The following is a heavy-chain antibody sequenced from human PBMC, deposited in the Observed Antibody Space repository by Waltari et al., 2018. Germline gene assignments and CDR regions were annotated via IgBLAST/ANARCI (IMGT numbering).Heavy chain of an antibody. D-gene: IGHD2-2*01. CDR2: INPSGRK. CDR3: ARGLPEYQLLSHYWDVDL. V-gene: IGHV4-34*01. Sequence: QVQLQQWGAGLLKPSETLSLTCAVYGGSFSGYYWSWIRQPPGKGLEWIGEINPSGRKKSNEAGKSRVTRSGDTSKNQCARKLSSVSAADTAVYYWARGLPEYQLLSHYWDVDLWGRGTLVTVSS. CDR1: GGSFSGYY. J-gene: IGHJ2*01.